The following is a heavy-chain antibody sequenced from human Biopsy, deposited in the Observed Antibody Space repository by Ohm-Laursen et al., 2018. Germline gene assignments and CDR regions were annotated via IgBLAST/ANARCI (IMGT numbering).Heavy chain of an antibody. CDR3: VREPKTGTAEAWYFDL. Sequence: TLSLTCRVSGASVKTSGYFWAWIRQRPGKGLEWIGYISYNERTHYNPSLMSRLAISFDTSNNRISLQLRSVSVADTAVYYCVREPKTGTAEAWYFDLWGRGSPVTVPS. D-gene: IGHD3-9*01. CDR1: GASVKTSGYF. J-gene: IGHJ2*01. CDR2: ISYNERT. V-gene: IGHV4-31*03.